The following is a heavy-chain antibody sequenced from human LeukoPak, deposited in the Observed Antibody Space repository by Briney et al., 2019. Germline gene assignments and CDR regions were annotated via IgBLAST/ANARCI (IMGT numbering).Heavy chain of an antibody. CDR2: ISGSGGST. CDR1: GFTFSSYA. J-gene: IGHJ4*02. V-gene: IGHV3-23*01. D-gene: IGHD6-19*01. Sequence: GGSLRLSCAASGFTFSSYAMSWVRQAPGKGLEWVSAISGSGGSTYYADSVKGRFTISRDNSKNTLYLQMNSLRAEDTAVYYCAVSGWGTPLNYWGQGTLVTVSS. CDR3: AVSGWGTPLNY.